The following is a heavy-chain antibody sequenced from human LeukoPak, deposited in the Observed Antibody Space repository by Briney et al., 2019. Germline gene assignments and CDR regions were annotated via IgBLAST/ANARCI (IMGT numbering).Heavy chain of an antibody. Sequence: ASVKVSCKASGYTFTGYYMHWVRQAPGQGLEWMGWINPNSGGTNYAQKFQGRVTMTRDTSISTAYVELSRLRSDDTAVYYCARDLGETGDRSGVADYWGQGTLVTVAS. CDR2: INPNSGGT. CDR3: ARDLGETGDRSGVADY. V-gene: IGHV1-2*02. CDR1: GYTFTGYY. D-gene: IGHD7-27*01. J-gene: IGHJ4*02.